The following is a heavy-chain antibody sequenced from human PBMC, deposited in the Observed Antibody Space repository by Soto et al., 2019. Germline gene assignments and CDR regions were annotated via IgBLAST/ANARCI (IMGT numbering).Heavy chain of an antibody. V-gene: IGHV3-11*01. J-gene: IGHJ5*02. D-gene: IGHD6-6*01. CDR3: ARGQQLVANWLDP. CDR1: RFTFSDYS. CDR2: ISSTGSTP. Sequence: XGCLRLSCLASRFTFSDYSMAWIRQAPGKGLEGIATISSTGSTPYYADSVKGRFTISRDNAQNSLYLEMNNLRAEDTAVYYCARGQQLVANWLDPWGQGILVTVSS.